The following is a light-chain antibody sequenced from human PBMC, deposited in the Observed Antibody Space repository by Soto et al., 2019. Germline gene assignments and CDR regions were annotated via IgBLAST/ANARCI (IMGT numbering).Light chain of an antibody. CDR1: QDINTY. V-gene: IGKV1-9*01. CDR2: PAS. CDR3: QHLRAYPFS. J-gene: IGKJ2*03. Sequence: DIQFTHSRSFLSASVGDRVTVSCRSSQDINTYLAWFQQKPGEVPQLLVYPASTLQDGVPSRFSGRGSGTEFTLTINNLQPEDFATYYCQHLRAYPFSFGQGTKVDIK.